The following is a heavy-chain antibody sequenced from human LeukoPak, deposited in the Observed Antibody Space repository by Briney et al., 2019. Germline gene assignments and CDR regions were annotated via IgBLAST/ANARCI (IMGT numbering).Heavy chain of an antibody. J-gene: IGHJ3*02. CDR1: GFTFSSYA. CDR3: AKYCGGDCSGAFHI. D-gene: IGHD2-21*02. V-gene: IGHV3-30*18. Sequence: PGRSLRLSCAASGFTFSSYAMHWVRQAPGKGLEWVAVISYDGSNKYYADSVKGRFTISRDNSKNTLYLQMNSLRAEDTAVYYCAKYCGGDCSGAFHIWGQGTMVTVSS. CDR2: ISYDGSNK.